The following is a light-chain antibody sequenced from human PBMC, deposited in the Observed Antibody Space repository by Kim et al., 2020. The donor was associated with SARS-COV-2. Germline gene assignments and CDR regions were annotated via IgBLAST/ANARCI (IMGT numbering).Light chain of an antibody. J-gene: IGLJ1*01. CDR2: DVG. CDR3: SSYTTSRTYV. Sequence: GQSITLSCTGTSSDVGAYNYVSWYQQQPGKAPKVMIYDVGNRPSGVSDRFSGSKSGNTASLTISGLQAEDEADYYCSSYTTSRTYVFGTGTKVTVL. CDR1: SSDVGAYNY. V-gene: IGLV2-14*03.